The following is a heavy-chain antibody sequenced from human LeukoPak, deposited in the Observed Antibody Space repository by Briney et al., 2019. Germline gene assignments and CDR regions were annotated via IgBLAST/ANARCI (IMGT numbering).Heavy chain of an antibody. V-gene: IGHV3-7*01. J-gene: IGHJ6*02. CDR3: ARERSNYYGSGSPTPYGMDV. Sequence: GGSLRRSCAASGFTFSSYWMSWVRQAPGKGLEWVANIKQDGSEKYYVDSVKGRFTISRDNAKNSLYLQMNSLRAEDTAVYYCARERSNYYGSGSPTPYGMDVWGQGTTVTVSS. D-gene: IGHD3-10*01. CDR1: GFTFSSYW. CDR2: IKQDGSEK.